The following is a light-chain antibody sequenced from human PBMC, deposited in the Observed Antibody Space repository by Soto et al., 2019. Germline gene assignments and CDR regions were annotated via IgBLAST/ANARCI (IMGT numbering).Light chain of an antibody. J-gene: IGKJ1*01. CDR2: DAS. CDR3: QQYKNWRT. CDR1: QSIDTN. Sequence: EIVMTQSPATLYVSPGEGATLSCRASQSIDTNLAWYQQKPGQAPRLLIYDASTRAIGIPTRIGGSGSGTEFTLTISSLQSEDFAVYYCQQYKNWRTFGQGTKVEMK. V-gene: IGKV3-15*01.